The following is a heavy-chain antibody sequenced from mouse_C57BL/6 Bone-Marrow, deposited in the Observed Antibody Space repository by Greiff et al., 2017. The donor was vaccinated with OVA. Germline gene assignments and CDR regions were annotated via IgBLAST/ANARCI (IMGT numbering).Heavy chain of an antibody. CDR2: ISSGGSYT. CDR3: ARQKGVDY. CDR1: GFTFSSYG. Sequence: EVKLLESGGDLVKPGGSLKLSCAASGFTFSSYGMSWVRQTPDKRLEWVATISSGGSYTYYTDSVKGRFTISRDTAKNTPYLQMSSLQSEDTAMYYYARQKGVDYWGQGTSVTVSS. V-gene: IGHV5-6*01. J-gene: IGHJ4*01.